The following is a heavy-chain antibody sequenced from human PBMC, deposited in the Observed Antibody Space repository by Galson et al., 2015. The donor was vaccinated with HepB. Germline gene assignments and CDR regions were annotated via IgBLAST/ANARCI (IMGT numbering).Heavy chain of an antibody. CDR1: GFTFSSYW. J-gene: IGHJ4*02. Sequence: SLRLSCAASGFTFSSYWMSWVRQAPGKGLEWVANIKQDGSEKYYVDSVKGRFTISRDNAKNSLYLQMNSLRAEDTAVYYCARVWASYSSSSPADYWGQGTLVTVSS. D-gene: IGHD6-13*01. V-gene: IGHV3-7*03. CDR3: ARVWASYSSSSPADY. CDR2: IKQDGSEK.